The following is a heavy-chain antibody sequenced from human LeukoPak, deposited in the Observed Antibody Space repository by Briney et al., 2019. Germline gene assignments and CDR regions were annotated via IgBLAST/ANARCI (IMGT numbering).Heavy chain of an antibody. CDR2: IYSDGTT. V-gene: IGHV3-53*01. CDR3: ARGVEMATIFFSS. J-gene: IGHJ5*02. D-gene: IGHD5-24*01. Sequence: PGESLRLSCAASEFTVSNNYMSWVRQAPGKGLEWASVIYSDGTTYYTDSVKGRFTISRDISKNTVYLQMNGLRAEDTAVYYCARGVEMATIFFSSWGQGTLVTVSS. CDR1: EFTVSNNY.